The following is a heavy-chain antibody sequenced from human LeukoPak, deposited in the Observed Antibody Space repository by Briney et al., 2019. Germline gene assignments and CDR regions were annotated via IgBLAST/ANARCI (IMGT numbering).Heavy chain of an antibody. D-gene: IGHD1-14*01. CDR3: ARHVTTASAARGFDI. CDR2: IYPRDSDT. V-gene: IGHV5-51*01. Sequence: GESLKISCKGSGYSFTSYWVAWVRQMRGKGLEGMGIIYPRDSDTRYSPSYQGQVTISADKSINTAYLQWSGLKASDTAVYYCARHVTTASAARGFDIWGQGTMVTVSS. CDR1: GYSFTSYW. J-gene: IGHJ3*02.